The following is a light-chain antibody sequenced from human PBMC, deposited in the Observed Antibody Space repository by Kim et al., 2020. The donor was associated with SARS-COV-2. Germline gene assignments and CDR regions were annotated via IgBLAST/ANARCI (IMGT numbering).Light chain of an antibody. Sequence: QSVTPKETVTITCRASQSSGNRLHWYQQKPDQSPRLLIRYASQSITGVPPRFSGSGSGTEFTLTINSLEAEDAATYYCQQSGAFLTFGGGTKLEI. CDR1: QSSGNR. CDR3: QQSGAFLT. CDR2: YAS. J-gene: IGKJ4*01. V-gene: IGKV6-21*02.